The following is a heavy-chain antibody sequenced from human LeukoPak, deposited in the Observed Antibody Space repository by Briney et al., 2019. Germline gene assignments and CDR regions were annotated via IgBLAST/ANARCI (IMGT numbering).Heavy chain of an antibody. J-gene: IGHJ6*03. D-gene: IGHD5-18*01. CDR1: GYTFTSYG. CDR3: ARDNGGTAMAYYYYYYMDV. CDR2: ISAYNGNT. Sequence: ASVKVSCKASGYTFTSYGISWVRQAPGQGLEWMGWISAYNGNTNYAQKLQGRVTITRDTSASTAYMELSSLRSEDTAVYYCARDNGGTAMAYYYYYYMDVWGKGTTVIISS. V-gene: IGHV1-18*01.